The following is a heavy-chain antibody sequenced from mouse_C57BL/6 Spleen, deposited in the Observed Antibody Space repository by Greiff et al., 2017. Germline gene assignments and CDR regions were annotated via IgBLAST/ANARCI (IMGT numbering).Heavy chain of an antibody. J-gene: IGHJ3*01. CDR1: GYTFTNYW. CDR2: IDPNSGGT. D-gene: IGHD2-3*01. Sequence: QVQLKQPGAELVKPGASVKLSCKASGYTFTNYWMHWVKQRPGRGLEWIGRIDPNSGGTKYNEKFKSKATLTVDKPSSTAYMQLSSLTSEDSAVYYCAREDYDGYFLFAYWGQGTLVTVSA. V-gene: IGHV1-72*01. CDR3: AREDYDGYFLFAY.